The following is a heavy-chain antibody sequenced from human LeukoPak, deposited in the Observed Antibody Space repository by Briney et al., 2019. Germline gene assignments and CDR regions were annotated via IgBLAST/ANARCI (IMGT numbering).Heavy chain of an antibody. V-gene: IGHV5-51*01. D-gene: IGHD3-3*01. J-gene: IGHJ5*02. CDR1: GYSFTSYW. Sequence: GESLKISCKGSGYSFTSYWIGWVRQMPGKGLEWMGIIYPGDSDTRYSPSFQGQITISADKSISTAYLQWSSLKASDTAMYYCARLYYDFWSGYFAVNNWFDPGGQGTLVTVSS. CDR2: IYPGDSDT. CDR3: ARLYYDFWSGYFAVNNWFDP.